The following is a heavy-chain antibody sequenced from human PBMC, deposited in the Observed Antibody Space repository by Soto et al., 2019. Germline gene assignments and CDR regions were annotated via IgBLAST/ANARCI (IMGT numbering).Heavy chain of an antibody. Sequence: GVLLKICRKGAGYSCTSYWIGCVRQMPGKGLEWMGIIYPGDSDTRYSPSFQGQVTISADKSISTAYLQWSSLKASDTAMYYCARLGTYSGYDGYLPDAFDTWGQGTMVTVSS. V-gene: IGHV5-51*01. CDR1: GYSCTSYW. CDR3: ARLGTYSGYDGYLPDAFDT. J-gene: IGHJ3*02. D-gene: IGHD5-12*01. CDR2: IYPGDSDT.